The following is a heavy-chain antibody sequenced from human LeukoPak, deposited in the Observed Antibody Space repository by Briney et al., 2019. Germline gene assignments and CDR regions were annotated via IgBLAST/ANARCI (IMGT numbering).Heavy chain of an antibody. V-gene: IGHV4-39*01. D-gene: IGHD6-6*01. CDR3: AILEYSSSSHDY. CDR1: GGSISSSSYY. J-gene: IGHJ4*02. CDR2: IYYSGST. Sequence: PSETLSLTCTVSGGSISSSSYYWGWIRQPPGKGLEWIGSIYYSGSTYYNPSLKSRVTISVDTSKNQFSLKLSSVTAADTAVYYCAILEYSSSSHDYWGQGTLVTVSS.